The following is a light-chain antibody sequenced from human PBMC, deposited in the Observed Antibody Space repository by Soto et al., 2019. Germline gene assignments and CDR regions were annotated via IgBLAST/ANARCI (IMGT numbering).Light chain of an antibody. V-gene: IGLV2-23*02. CDR2: DVS. CDR3: CSYAGSSTSWL. Sequence: QSALTQPASVSGSPGQSITISCTGTNSDIGSYSLVSWYQHHPGKAPKFLIYDVSKRPSGVSHRFSGSKSGNTASLTISGLQAEDEAHYYCCSYAGSSTSWLFGGGTKLTVL. CDR1: NSDIGSYSL. J-gene: IGLJ3*02.